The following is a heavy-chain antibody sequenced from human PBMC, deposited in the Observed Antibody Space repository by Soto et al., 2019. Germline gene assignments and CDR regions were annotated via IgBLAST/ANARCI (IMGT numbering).Heavy chain of an antibody. V-gene: IGHV4-34*01. CDR1: GGSFSGYY. CDR3: ARIRQQMVYYYYGMDV. J-gene: IGHJ6*02. D-gene: IGHD6-13*01. Sequence: SETLSLTCAVYGGSFSGYYWSWIRQPPGKGLEWIGEINHSGSTNYNPSLKSRVTISVDTSKNQFSLKLSSVTAADTAVYYCARIRQQMVYYYYGMDVWGQGTKVTVYS. CDR2: INHSGST.